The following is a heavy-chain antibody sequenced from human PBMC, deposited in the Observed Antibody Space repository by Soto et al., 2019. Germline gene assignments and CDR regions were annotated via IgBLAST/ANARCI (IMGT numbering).Heavy chain of an antibody. Sequence: QVQLVQSGAEVKKPGSSVKVSCKASGGTFSSYTISWVRQAPGQGLEWMGRIIPILGIANYAQKFQGRVTITADKSTSTAYMELSSLRSEDTAVYYCARDPPPGGFGEPYNWFDPWGQGTLVTVSS. CDR2: IIPILGIA. J-gene: IGHJ5*02. V-gene: IGHV1-69*08. D-gene: IGHD3-10*01. CDR1: GGTFSSYT. CDR3: ARDPPPGGFGEPYNWFDP.